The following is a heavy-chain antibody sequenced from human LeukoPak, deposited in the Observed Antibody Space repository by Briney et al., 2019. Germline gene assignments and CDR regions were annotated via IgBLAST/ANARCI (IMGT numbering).Heavy chain of an antibody. D-gene: IGHD4-17*01. CDR1: GGSFSGSY. CDR3: ARYYGDYVGEYNWFDP. Sequence: PSETLSLTCAVYGGSFSGSYWSWIRQPPGKGLEWIGEINHSGSTNYNPSLKSRVTISVDTSKNQFSMKLSSVTAADTAVYYCARYYGDYVGEYNWFDPWGQGTLVTVSS. V-gene: IGHV4-34*01. CDR2: INHSGST. J-gene: IGHJ5*02.